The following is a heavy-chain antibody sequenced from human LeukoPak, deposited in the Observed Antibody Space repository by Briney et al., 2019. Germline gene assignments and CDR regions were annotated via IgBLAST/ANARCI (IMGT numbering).Heavy chain of an antibody. V-gene: IGHV3-30*04. CDR2: ISYDGKHK. D-gene: IGHD4-11*01. CDR3: AREDDDSNGIDV. CDR1: GFTFSNYA. Sequence: PXRSLRLSCAASGFTFSNYAMEWVRQAPGKGLEWVALISYDGKHKYYADSMKGRFTISRDNSKNTLYLQMNSLRAEDTAVYYCAREDDDSNGIDVWGHGTTVTVSS. J-gene: IGHJ6*02.